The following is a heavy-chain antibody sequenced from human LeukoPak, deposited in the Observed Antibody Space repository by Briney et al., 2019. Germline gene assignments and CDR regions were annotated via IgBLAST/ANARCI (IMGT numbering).Heavy chain of an antibody. Sequence: PGGSLRLSCATSTFTFSSYAIHWVRQAPGKGLEWVAVISFDGTSKYYADSVKGRFTISRDNSKNTLYLQMNSLRAEDTAVYYCAKDQGVAGTSGMDVWGQGTTVTVSS. CDR1: TFTFSSYA. V-gene: IGHV3-30-3*01. CDR3: AKDQGVAGTSGMDV. D-gene: IGHD6-19*01. CDR2: ISFDGTSK. J-gene: IGHJ6*02.